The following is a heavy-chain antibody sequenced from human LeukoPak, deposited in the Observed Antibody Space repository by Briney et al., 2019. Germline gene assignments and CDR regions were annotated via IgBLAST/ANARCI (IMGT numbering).Heavy chain of an antibody. CDR1: GYTFTSYG. D-gene: IGHD3-22*01. V-gene: IGHV1-18*01. Sequence: GASVKVSCKASGYTFTSYGISWVRQAPGQGLEWMGWISAYNGNTNYAQKLQGRVTMTTDTSTSTAYMELRSLRSDDTAVYYCAGGPYDSSGYYPFDYWGQGTLVTVSS. J-gene: IGHJ4*02. CDR2: ISAYNGNT. CDR3: AGGPYDSSGYYPFDY.